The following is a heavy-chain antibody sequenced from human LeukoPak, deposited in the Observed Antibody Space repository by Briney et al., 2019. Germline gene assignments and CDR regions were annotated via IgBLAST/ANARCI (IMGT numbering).Heavy chain of an antibody. CDR1: GFIFTTYG. D-gene: IGHD4-17*01. CDR2: ISSSSSYI. CDR3: ARVVYGDYGAMAY. J-gene: IGHJ4*02. V-gene: IGHV3-21*01. Sequence: GRSLRLSCAASGFIFTTYGMHWVRQAPGKGLEWVSSISSSSSYIYYADSVKGRFTISRDNAKNSLYLQMNSLRAEDTAVYYCARVVYGDYGAMAYWGQGTLVTVSS.